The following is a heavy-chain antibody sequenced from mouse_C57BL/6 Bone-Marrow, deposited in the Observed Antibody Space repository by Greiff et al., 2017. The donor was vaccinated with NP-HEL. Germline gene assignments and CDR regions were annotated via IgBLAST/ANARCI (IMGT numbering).Heavy chain of an antibody. Sequence: VQLQQPGADLVKPGASVKLSCKASGYTFTSYWMHWVKQRPGRGLECIGRIDPNSGGTKFNEKFKTKATLTVDKPSSTAYMQLSSLTSEDSAVYYCARYYYGSRGWYFDVWGTGTTVTVSS. CDR3: ARYYYGSRGWYFDV. CDR1: GYTFTSYW. J-gene: IGHJ1*03. V-gene: IGHV1-72*01. CDR2: IDPNSGGT. D-gene: IGHD1-1*01.